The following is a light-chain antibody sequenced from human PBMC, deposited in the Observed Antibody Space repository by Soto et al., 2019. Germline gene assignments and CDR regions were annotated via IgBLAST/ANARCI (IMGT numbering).Light chain of an antibody. CDR1: EGVSRSY. V-gene: IGKV3-20*01. J-gene: IGKJ1*01. Sequence: EIVLTQSPGTLSLSPGERATLSCRASEGVSRSYLAWYQQKAGQAPRLLIYSTSSRATGIPDRFSGGGFGTDFTLTISRLEPEDFAVYYCQQYGSSRRTFGQGTRVEIK. CDR3: QQYGSSRRT. CDR2: STS.